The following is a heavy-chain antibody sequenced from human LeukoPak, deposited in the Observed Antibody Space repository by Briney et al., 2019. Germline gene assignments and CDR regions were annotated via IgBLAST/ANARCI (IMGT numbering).Heavy chain of an antibody. CDR2: IIPIFGTA. V-gene: IGHV1-69*06. CDR3: AREVGAYYYYMDV. Sequence: GASVKVSCKASGGTFSSYAISWVRQAPGQGLEWMGGIIPIFGTANYAQKFQGRVTITADKSTSTAYMELSSLRSEDTAVYYCAREVGAYYYYMDVWGKGTTVTISS. D-gene: IGHD1-26*01. CDR1: GGTFSSYA. J-gene: IGHJ6*03.